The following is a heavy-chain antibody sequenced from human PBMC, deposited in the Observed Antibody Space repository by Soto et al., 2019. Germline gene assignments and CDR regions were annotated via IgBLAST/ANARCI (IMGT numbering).Heavy chain of an antibody. Sequence: QVQLQESGPGLVKPSETLSLTCTVSSDSSSSYKWSWIRQTPGKGLEWIGYIDNNGGISDNPSLMSQITIPISTDTSTKQVSRRLSSVTAAETAVYYFVRQGFGPRHGLVDVWGQGTTVTVSS. J-gene: IGHJ6*02. CDR3: VRQGFGPRHGLVDV. CDR1: SDSSSSYK. CDR2: IDNNGGI. V-gene: IGHV4-59*08. D-gene: IGHD3-10*01.